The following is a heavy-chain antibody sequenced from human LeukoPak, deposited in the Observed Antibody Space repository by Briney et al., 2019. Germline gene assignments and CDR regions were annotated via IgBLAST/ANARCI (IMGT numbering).Heavy chain of an antibody. CDR3: VREGESNRGYGLDV. CDR2: IWQDGTN. Sequence: GGSLRLSCAASGFTFSNYVMHWVRQAPGKGLEWVAVIWQDGTNNYADTVKGRCTISRDNSKNTMDLQMNSLRLEDTAVYYCVREGESNRGYGLDVWGQGTTVTVSS. V-gene: IGHV3-33*01. D-gene: IGHD3-16*01. J-gene: IGHJ6*02. CDR1: GFTFSNYV.